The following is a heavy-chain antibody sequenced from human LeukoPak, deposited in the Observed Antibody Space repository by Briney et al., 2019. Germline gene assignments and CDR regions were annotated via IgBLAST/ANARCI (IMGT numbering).Heavy chain of an antibody. Sequence: WGSLRLSCAASGFTFSSYAMHWVRQAPGKGLEWVAVISYDGSNKYYADSVKGRFTISRDNSKNRLYLQMNSLRAEDTAIYYCASVYGSGRLDYWGQGTLVTVSS. CDR1: GFTFSSYA. D-gene: IGHD3-10*01. CDR3: ASVYGSGRLDY. CDR2: ISYDGSNK. V-gene: IGHV3-30*04. J-gene: IGHJ4*02.